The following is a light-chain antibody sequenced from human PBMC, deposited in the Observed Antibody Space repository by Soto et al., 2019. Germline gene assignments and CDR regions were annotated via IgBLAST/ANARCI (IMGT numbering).Light chain of an antibody. J-gene: IGLJ2*01. CDR3: SAYTGSSTLVV. Sequence: QSALTQPASVSGSPGQSITISCTGTSSDVGGYNYFSWYQQHPGKAPKLMIYEVSQRPSGVSNRFSGSKSGNTASLTISGLQAEDEADYYCSAYTGSSTLVVFGGGTKLTVL. CDR2: EVS. CDR1: SSDVGGYNY. V-gene: IGLV2-14*01.